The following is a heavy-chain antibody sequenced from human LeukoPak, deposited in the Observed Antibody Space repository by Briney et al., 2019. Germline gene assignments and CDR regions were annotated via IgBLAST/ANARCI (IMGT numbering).Heavy chain of an antibody. J-gene: IGHJ4*02. D-gene: IGHD3-10*01. V-gene: IGHV4-4*07. CDR3: ARVPKDRIRGLDYFDY. CDR2: IYTSGST. Sequence: KSSETLSLTCTVSGASISSYYWSWIRQPAGKGLEWIGRIYTSGSTNYNPSLKSRVTMSVDTSKNQFSLKLSSVTAADTAVYYCARVPKDRIRGLDYFDYWGQGTLVTVSS. CDR1: GASISSYY.